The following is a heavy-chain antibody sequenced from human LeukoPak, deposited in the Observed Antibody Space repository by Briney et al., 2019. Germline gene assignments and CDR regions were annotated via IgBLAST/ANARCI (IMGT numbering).Heavy chain of an antibody. D-gene: IGHD6-25*01. J-gene: IGHJ4*02. CDR3: VRGPHIAATSY. Sequence: PGGSLRLSCAASGFTFSSYGMHWVRQAPGKGLEWVAVISYDGSNKYYVDSVKGRFIISGDNSKNTLYLQVNSLRAEDTAVYYCVRGPHIAATSYWGQGTLVTVSS. CDR1: GFTFSSYG. V-gene: IGHV3-30*03. CDR2: ISYDGSNK.